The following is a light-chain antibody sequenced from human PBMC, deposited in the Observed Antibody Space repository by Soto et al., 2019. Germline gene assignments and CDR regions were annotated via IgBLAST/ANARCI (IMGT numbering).Light chain of an antibody. CDR1: QSVSSY. CDR2: DTS. V-gene: IGKV3-11*01. Sequence: EIVLTQSPATVSLSPGERATLSCRASQSVSSYLAWYQHKPGQAPRLLIYDTSNRATGIPARFSGSGSGKDFTLTINSLEHEDFAVYYCQQRYTWPLTFGGGTKVEIK. J-gene: IGKJ4*01. CDR3: QQRYTWPLT.